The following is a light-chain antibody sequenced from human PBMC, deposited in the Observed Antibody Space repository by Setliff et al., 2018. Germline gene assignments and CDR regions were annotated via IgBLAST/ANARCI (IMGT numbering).Light chain of an antibody. CDR1: SSDVGGYNY. V-gene: IGLV2-8*01. J-gene: IGLJ1*01. CDR2: EVS. Sequence: QSALIQPPSASGSPGQSVTISCTGTSSDVGGYNYVSWYQQHPGKAPKLMIYEVSKRPSGVPDRFSGSKSGNTASLTVSGLKAEDEADYYCSSYAGSNNPYVFGTGT. CDR3: SSYAGSNNPYV.